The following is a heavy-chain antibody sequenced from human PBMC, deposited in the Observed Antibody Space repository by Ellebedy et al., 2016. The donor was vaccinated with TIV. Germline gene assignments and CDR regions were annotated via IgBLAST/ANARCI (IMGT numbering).Heavy chain of an antibody. Sequence: MPSETLSLTCTVSGGSISGYYWSWIRQPPNKGLEWIGHIFHTGGTSYNSSVQSRISITLDKSKNQFSLTLNSVTAADTAVYHCARFLTSGQTGFVFDIWGHGTTVTVSS. V-gene: IGHV4-59*01. CDR2: IFHTGGT. CDR3: ARFLTSGQTGFVFDI. CDR1: GGSISGYY. D-gene: IGHD3-9*01. J-gene: IGHJ3*02.